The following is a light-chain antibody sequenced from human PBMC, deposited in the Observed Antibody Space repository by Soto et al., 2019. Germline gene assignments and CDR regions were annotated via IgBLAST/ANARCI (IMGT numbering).Light chain of an antibody. J-gene: IGKJ4*01. V-gene: IGKV3-15*01. CDR1: QSVSCSY. Sequence: EIALTQSPGTLSLSPGELSTVSCTASQSVSCSYLAWYQQKPGQAPRLLIYGASARATGIPVRISGNGSGTEFSLTISSLQSEDFAVYYCQQYNNWPLTFGGGTKVDIK. CDR2: GAS. CDR3: QQYNNWPLT.